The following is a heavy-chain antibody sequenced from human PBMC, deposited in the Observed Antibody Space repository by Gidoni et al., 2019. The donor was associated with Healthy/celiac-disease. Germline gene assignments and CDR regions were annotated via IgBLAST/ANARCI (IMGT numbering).Heavy chain of an antibody. Sequence: EVQLVASGGGLVQPGGSLRLSCAASGFTFSSYEMNWVRQAPGKGLEWVSYISSSGSTIYYADSVKGRFTISRDNAKNSLYLQMNSLRAEDTAVYYCASDHYYGSGSYYNEAYYYYGMDVWGQGTTVTVSS. CDR2: ISSSGSTI. CDR3: ASDHYYGSGSYYNEAYYYYGMDV. D-gene: IGHD3-10*01. CDR1: GFTFSSYE. J-gene: IGHJ6*02. V-gene: IGHV3-48*03.